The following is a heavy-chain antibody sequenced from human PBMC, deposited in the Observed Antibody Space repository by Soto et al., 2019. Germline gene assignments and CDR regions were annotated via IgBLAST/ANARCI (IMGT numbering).Heavy chain of an antibody. CDR2: MYYSGTT. CDR1: DGSISTSNYF. J-gene: IGHJ4*02. CDR3: ARQHYYDSSGYYTWN. D-gene: IGHD3-22*01. V-gene: IGHV4-39*01. Sequence: PSETLSLTCTVSDGSISTSNYFWGWIRQPPGKGLEWIGIMYYSGTTYYNPSLKSRVTISVDTSKNQFSLKLSSVTAADTAVYYCARQHYYDSSGYYTWNWGQGTLVTVSS.